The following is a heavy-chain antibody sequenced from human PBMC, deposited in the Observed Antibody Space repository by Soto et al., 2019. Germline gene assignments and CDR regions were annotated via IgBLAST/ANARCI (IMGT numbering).Heavy chain of an antibody. D-gene: IGHD1-26*01. Sequence: QITLKESGPTLVKPTQTLTLTCTFSGFSLSTGGVGVTWIRQPPGKALEWLALIYWDDDKRYSPSLKSRLTIPKDPSKNQVVLTMTNMDPVDTATYYCAHRRGGSYYSYIDYWGQGTLVTVSS. CDR3: AHRRGGSYYSYIDY. J-gene: IGHJ4*02. CDR2: IYWDDDK. CDR1: GFSLSTGGVG. V-gene: IGHV2-5*02.